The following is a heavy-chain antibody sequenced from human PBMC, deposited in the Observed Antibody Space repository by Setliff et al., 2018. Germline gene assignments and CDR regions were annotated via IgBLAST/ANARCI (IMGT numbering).Heavy chain of an antibody. CDR3: ARAQSWSGGPYYFDN. J-gene: IGHJ4*02. CDR1: GGSFSSFS. D-gene: IGHD3-3*01. CDR2: IMPIFGST. V-gene: IGHV1-69*08. Sequence: SVKVSCKASGGSFSSFSIHWVRQAPGQGLEWMGRIMPIFGSTNYAQNFQGRVTITADKSTSTAYMDLSSLRFEDTAVYYCARAQSWSGGPYYFDNWGQGTLVTVSS.